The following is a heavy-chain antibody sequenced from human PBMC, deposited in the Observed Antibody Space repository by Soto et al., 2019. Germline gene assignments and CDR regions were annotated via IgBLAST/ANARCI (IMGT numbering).Heavy chain of an antibody. J-gene: IGHJ6*02. CDR1: GGSISGSSYY. CDR2: IYYSGST. D-gene: IGHD3-10*01. V-gene: IGHV4-39*01. Sequence: SETLSLTCTVSGGSISGSSYYWGWIRQPPGKGLEWIGSIYYSGSTYYNPSLKSRVTISVDTSKNQFSLRLSSVTAADTAVYYCAGGRGDYYYGMDVWGQGTTVT. CDR3: AGGRGDYYYGMDV.